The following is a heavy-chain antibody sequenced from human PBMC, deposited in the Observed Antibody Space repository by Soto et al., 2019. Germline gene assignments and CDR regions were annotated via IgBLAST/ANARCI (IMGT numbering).Heavy chain of an antibody. CDR3: AKDYFGSGSHPDY. J-gene: IGHJ4*02. CDR1: GFIFSAYG. D-gene: IGHD3-10*01. CDR2: IWYDGSNK. V-gene: IGHV3-33*03. Sequence: QVQLMESGGGVVQPGKSLRLSCAASGFIFSAYGMHWVRQAPGKGLEWVAVIWYDGSNKYYADSVKGRLTISRDNSKNTLYLQMNSLRAEDTAVYFCAKDYFGSGSHPDYWGQGTLVTVSS.